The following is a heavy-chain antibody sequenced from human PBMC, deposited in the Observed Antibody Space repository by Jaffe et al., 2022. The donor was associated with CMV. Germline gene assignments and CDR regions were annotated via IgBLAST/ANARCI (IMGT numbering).Heavy chain of an antibody. J-gene: IGHJ3*02. CDR2: IYSGGST. CDR3: AREGIGIAAAGRDAFDI. D-gene: IGHD6-13*01. Sequence: EVQLVESGGGLIQPGGSLRLSCAASGFTVSSNYMSWVRQAPGKGLEWVSVIYSGGSTYYADSVKGRFTISRDNSKNTLYLQMNSLRAEDTAVYYCAREGIGIAAAGRDAFDIWGQGTMVTVSS. CDR1: GFTVSSNY. V-gene: IGHV3-53*01.